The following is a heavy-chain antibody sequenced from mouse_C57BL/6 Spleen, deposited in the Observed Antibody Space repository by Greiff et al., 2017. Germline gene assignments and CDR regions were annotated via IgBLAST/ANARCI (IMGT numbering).Heavy chain of an antibody. V-gene: IGHV1-55*01. J-gene: IGHJ2*01. CDR2: IYPGSGST. D-gene: IGHD1-1*01. CDR1: GYTFTSYW. Sequence: QVQLKQSGAELVKPGASVKMSCKASGYTFTSYWITWVKQRPGQGLEWIGDIYPGSGSTNYNEKFKSKATLTVDTSSSTAYMQLSSLTSEDAAVYYCARALYYYDYWGQGTTLTVSS. CDR3: ARALYYYDY.